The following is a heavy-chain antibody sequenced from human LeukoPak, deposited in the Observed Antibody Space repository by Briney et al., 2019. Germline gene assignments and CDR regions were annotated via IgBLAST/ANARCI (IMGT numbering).Heavy chain of an antibody. J-gene: IGHJ4*02. Sequence: GGSLRLSCAASGFTFSSYEMNWVRQAPGKGLEWVSYISSSGSTIYYADSVKGRFTISRDNAKNSLYLQMNSLRAEDTAVYYCARDLGAKAARIFDYWGQGTLVTVSS. D-gene: IGHD6-6*01. CDR3: ARDLGAKAARIFDY. V-gene: IGHV3-48*03. CDR1: GFTFSSYE. CDR2: ISSSGSTI.